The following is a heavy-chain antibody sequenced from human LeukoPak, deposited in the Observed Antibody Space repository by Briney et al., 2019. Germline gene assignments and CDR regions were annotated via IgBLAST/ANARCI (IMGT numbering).Heavy chain of an antibody. CDR2: ISGDGGST. CDR1: GFTFDDYA. Sequence: GGSLRLSCAASGFTFDDYAMHWVRQAPRKGLEWVSLISGDGGSTYYADSVKGRFTISRDNSKNSLYLQMNSLGTEDTALYYCATSDFAAHFDYWGQGTLVTVSS. J-gene: IGHJ4*02. V-gene: IGHV3-43*02. D-gene: IGHD2/OR15-2a*01. CDR3: ATSDFAAHFDY.